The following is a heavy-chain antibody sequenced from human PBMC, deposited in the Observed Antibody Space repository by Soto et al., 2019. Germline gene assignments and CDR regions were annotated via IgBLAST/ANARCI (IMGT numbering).Heavy chain of an antibody. D-gene: IGHD2-2*01. Sequence: PGGSLRLSCAASGFTFSTYWMSWIRQAPGKGLEWVANINQDGRAAWYVDSVKGRFTISRDNAKNSLYLQMNSLRAEDTAVYYCARNKFLVVPAATPHQDYYYYYGMDVWGQGTTVTVSS. J-gene: IGHJ6*02. CDR2: INQDGRAA. CDR1: GFTFSTYW. CDR3: ARNKFLVVPAATPHQDYYYYYGMDV. V-gene: IGHV3-7*02.